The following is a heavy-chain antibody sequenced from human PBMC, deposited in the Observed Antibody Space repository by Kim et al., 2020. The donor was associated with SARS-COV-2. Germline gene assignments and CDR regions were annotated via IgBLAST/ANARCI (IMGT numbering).Heavy chain of an antibody. V-gene: IGHV3-30*18. J-gene: IGHJ4*03. CDR2: ISFDGSTQ. CDR3: AKEFDFKTLSVSYVDS. Sequence: GGSLRLSCAASGFTFSNHGMHWVSQAPGKGLEWVAMISFDGSTQYYVDSDKGRVTISRDNSKSTLYLQMNSLRHEDTAGYYSAKEFDFKTLSVSYVDSWG. CDR1: GFTFSNHG. D-gene: IGHD3-9*01.